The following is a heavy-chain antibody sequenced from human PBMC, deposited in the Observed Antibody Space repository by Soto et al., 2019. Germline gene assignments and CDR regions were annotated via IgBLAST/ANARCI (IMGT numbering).Heavy chain of an antibody. CDR3: ATERSGGVWFDP. D-gene: IGHD6-19*01. Sequence: QVQLQESGPGLVKPSETLSLTCTVSGGSISSYYWTWIRQPPGKGLEWIGYISHSGSANYNPSLNSRVTRSVDTSKNQFSLKVTSVTAADTAVYYCATERSGGVWFDPWGQGTLVTVSS. CDR1: GGSISSYY. V-gene: IGHV4-59*01. J-gene: IGHJ5*02. CDR2: ISHSGSA.